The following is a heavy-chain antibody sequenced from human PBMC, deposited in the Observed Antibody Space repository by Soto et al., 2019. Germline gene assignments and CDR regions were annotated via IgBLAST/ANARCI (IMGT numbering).Heavy chain of an antibody. CDR2: IYPGDSDT. D-gene: IGHD3-10*01. CDR3: AIQLSTWFGELHDAFDI. V-gene: IGHV5-51*01. J-gene: IGHJ3*02. Sequence: GESLKISCKGSGYSFTSYWIGWVRQMPGKGLEWMGIIYPGDSDTRYSPSFQGQVTISADKSISTAYLQWSSLKASDTAMYYCAIQLSTWFGELHDAFDIWGQGTMVTVSS. CDR1: GYSFTSYW.